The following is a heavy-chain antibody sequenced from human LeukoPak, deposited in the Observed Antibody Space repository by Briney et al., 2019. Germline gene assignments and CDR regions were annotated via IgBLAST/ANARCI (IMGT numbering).Heavy chain of an antibody. V-gene: IGHV3-30*04. CDR3: ASPTVVTPTVV. CDR2: ISYDGSNK. J-gene: IGHJ4*02. D-gene: IGHD4-23*01. Sequence: GGSLRLSCAASGFTFSSYEMNWVRQAPGKGLEWVAVISYDGSNKYYADSVKGRFTISRDNSKNTLYLQMNSLRAEDTAVYYCASPTVVTPTVVWGQGTLVTVSS. CDR1: GFTFSSYE.